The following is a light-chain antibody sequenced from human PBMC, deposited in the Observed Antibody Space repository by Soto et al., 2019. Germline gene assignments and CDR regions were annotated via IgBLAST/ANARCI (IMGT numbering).Light chain of an antibody. CDR3: ETWDSNTHTV. J-gene: IGLJ3*02. CDR1: SGHRSYS. Sequence: QSVLTQSYSASASLGSSVKLTCTLSSGHRSYSIAWHQQQPGKAPRYLMKLEGSGSYNKGSGVPDRFSGSSSGADRYLTISNLQFEDEADYYCETWDSNTHTVFGGGTKLTVL. V-gene: IGLV4-60*02. CDR2: LEGSGSY.